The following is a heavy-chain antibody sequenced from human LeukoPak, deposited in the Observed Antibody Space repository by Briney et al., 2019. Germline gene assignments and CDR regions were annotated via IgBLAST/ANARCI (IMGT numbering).Heavy chain of an antibody. CDR2: IYHSGST. V-gene: IGHV4-30-2*01. J-gene: IGHJ4*02. CDR3: ASIAAAGTDY. CDR1: GGSISSGGYS. Sequence: SETLSLTCAVSGGSISSGGYSWSWIRQPPGKGLEWIGYIYHSGSTYYNPSLKSRVTISVDRSRNQFSLKLSSVTAADTAVYYCASIAAAGTDYWGQGTLVTVSS. D-gene: IGHD6-13*01.